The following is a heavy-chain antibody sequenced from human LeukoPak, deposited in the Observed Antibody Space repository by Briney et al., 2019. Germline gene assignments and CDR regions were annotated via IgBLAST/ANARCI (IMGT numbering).Heavy chain of an antibody. CDR2: INHSGST. CDR1: GGSFSGYY. Sequence: KPSETLSLTRAVYGGSFSGYYWTWIRQPPGKGLEWIGEINHSGSTNYNPSLKSRVTISVDTSKNQFSLKLSSVTAADTAVYYCARVRATGAFDIWGQGTMVTVSS. D-gene: IGHD1-26*01. CDR3: ARVRATGAFDI. J-gene: IGHJ3*02. V-gene: IGHV4-34*01.